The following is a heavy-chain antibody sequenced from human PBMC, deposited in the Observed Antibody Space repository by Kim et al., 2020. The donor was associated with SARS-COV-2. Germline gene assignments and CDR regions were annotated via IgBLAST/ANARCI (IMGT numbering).Heavy chain of an antibody. CDR2: IYYSGNT. V-gene: IGHV4-39*01. Sequence: SETLSLTCTVSNDSISSGTHYWGCIRQPPGKGLQFIGTIYYSGNTFYNPSLRRRVTMSVDTSKNQFSLKLNSMTAADTAVYYCARVFYDSGGLGAFDMWGQGTMATVSS. J-gene: IGHJ3*02. D-gene: IGHD3-22*01. CDR3: ARVFYDSGGLGAFDM. CDR1: NDSISSGTHY.